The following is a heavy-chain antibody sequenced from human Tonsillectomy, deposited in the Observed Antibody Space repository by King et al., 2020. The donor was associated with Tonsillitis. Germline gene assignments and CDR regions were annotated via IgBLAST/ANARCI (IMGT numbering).Heavy chain of an antibody. CDR1: GFTFDDYG. V-gene: IGHV3-20*04. CDR2: IIWNGGST. J-gene: IGHJ4*02. D-gene: IGHD2-8*01. Sequence: VQLVESGGGVVRPGGSLRLSCAASGFTFDDYGMNWVRQAPGKGLEWVSGIIWNGGSTGYAASVKGRFTISRDNAKNSLYLQMNSLRAEDTALYYCARNSTYCTNGVCSSYFDYWGQGTLVTVSS. CDR3: ARNSTYCTNGVCSSYFDY.